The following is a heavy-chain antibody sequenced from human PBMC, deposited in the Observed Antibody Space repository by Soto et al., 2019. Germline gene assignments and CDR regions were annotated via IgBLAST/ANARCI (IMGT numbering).Heavy chain of an antibody. J-gene: IGHJ4*02. Sequence: PGGSLRLSCAASGFTFSSYDVHWVRQATGKGLEWVSAIGTAGDTYYPGSVKGRFTISRENAKNSLYLQMNSLRAGDTAVYYCARASGIAAAGYYFDYWGQGTLVTVSS. CDR1: GFTFSSYD. CDR3: ARASGIAAAGYYFDY. CDR2: IGTAGDT. V-gene: IGHV3-13*01. D-gene: IGHD6-13*01.